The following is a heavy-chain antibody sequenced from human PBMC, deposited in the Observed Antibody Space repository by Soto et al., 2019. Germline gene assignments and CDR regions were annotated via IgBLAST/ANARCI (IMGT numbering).Heavy chain of an antibody. CDR1: GFTVSNNY. CDR3: AGDVGV. Sequence: EVQLVESGGGLVKPGGSLRLSCAASGFTVSNNYMSWVRQAPGKGLEWVSVIYSGGITYYADCVKGRFTISRDNSNNTLYLQMNCLRAEDNAVYYCAGDVGVWGRGTTVTVSS. V-gene: IGHV3-66*01. J-gene: IGHJ6*02. CDR2: IYSGGIT.